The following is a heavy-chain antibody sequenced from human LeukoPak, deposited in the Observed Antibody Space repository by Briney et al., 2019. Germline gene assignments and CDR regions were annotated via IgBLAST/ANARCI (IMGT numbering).Heavy chain of an antibody. CDR1: GFTFSDYY. D-gene: IGHD3-22*01. Sequence: GGSLRLSCAASGFTFSDYYMTWIRQAPGKGLEWISYISSGGTIIYYADSVRGQFTISRDNAKNSLYLQMNSLRAEDTAVYYCARLPPDDSSGTWGQGTLVTVSS. CDR3: ARLPPDDSSGT. J-gene: IGHJ4*02. V-gene: IGHV3-11*01. CDR2: ISSGGTII.